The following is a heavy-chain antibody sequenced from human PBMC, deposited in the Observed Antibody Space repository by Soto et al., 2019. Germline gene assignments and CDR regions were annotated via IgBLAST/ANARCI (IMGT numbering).Heavy chain of an antibody. CDR2: INMDGSST. V-gene: IGHV3-74*01. J-gene: IGHJ4*02. Sequence: PGGFLRLSCAASGFTFSSDWMHWVRQAAGKGLVWVSRINMDGSSTNYADSVKGRFTISRDNAKNTLYLQMNSLRADDTAVYYCARGPRGLYGNDYWGQGALVTVSS. CDR3: ARGPRGLYGNDY. CDR1: GFTFSSDW. D-gene: IGHD4-4*01.